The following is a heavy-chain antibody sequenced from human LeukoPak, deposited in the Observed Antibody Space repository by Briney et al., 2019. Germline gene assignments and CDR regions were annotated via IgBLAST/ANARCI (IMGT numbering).Heavy chain of an antibody. CDR1: GGSFSGYY. D-gene: IGHD6-19*01. J-gene: IGHJ5*02. CDR2: INHSGST. Sequence: SETLSLTCAVYGGSFSGYYWSWIRQPPGKGLEWIGEINHSGSTNYNPSLKSRVTISVDTSKNQFSLKLSSVTAADTAVYYCARLGQWLVRLSWFDPWGQGTLVTVSS. CDR3: ARLGQWLVRLSWFDP. V-gene: IGHV4-34*01.